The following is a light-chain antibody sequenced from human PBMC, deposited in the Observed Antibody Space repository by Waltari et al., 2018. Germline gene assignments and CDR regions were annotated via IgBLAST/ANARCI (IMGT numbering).Light chain of an antibody. CDR3: MQAFERPLT. CDR1: QSLFDSEDGYTH. CDR2: EVS. Sequence: DIVMTQTPLALPVTLGEPASISCKSSQSLFDSEDGYTHLDWYLQRPGQPPQLLIYEVSSRASGVPDRFSGRGAHTDFTLQISKVEAEDIGVYYCMQAFERPLTFGGGTKLEI. V-gene: IGKV2-40*01. J-gene: IGKJ4*01.